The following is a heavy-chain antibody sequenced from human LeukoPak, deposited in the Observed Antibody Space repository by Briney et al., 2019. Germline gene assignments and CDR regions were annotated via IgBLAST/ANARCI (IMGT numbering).Heavy chain of an antibody. J-gene: IGHJ6*03. CDR2: ISSSSSYI. Sequence: GGSLRLSCAASGFTFSNFGMHWVRQAPGKGLEWVSSISSSSSYIYYADSVKGRFTISRDNAKNSLYLQMNSLRAEDTAVYYCARDLGYSSGWYYYYYMDVWGKGTTVTVSS. D-gene: IGHD6-19*01. V-gene: IGHV3-21*01. CDR1: GFTFSNFG. CDR3: ARDLGYSSGWYYYYYMDV.